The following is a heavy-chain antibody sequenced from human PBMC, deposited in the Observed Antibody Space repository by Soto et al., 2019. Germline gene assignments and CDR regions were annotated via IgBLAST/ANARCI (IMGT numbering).Heavy chain of an antibody. D-gene: IGHD2-2*01. CDR3: ESDLPAPYY. Sequence: QVQLVQSGAEVKKPGASVKVSCKASGYTFASYAIIWMRQAPGQGLEWMGWISAYNDNTKYAQKLQGRVTETTDTFTSTAYMKLKTLRSDETAVYYCESDLPAPYYRGQGTLVTVSS. CDR2: ISAYNDNT. J-gene: IGHJ4*02. CDR1: GYTFASYA. V-gene: IGHV1-18*01.